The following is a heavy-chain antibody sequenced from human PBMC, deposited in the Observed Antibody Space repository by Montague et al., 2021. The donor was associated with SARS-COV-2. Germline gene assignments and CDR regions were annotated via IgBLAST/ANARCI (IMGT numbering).Heavy chain of an antibody. CDR3: ARHLRVTTVTSHMYHYAMDV. D-gene: IGHD4-11*01. CDR1: GDSISNYS. CDR2: IYYSGST. Sequence: SETLSLTCSVSGDSISNYSWSWIRQSPGKGLVWIGYIYYSGSTNYNPSLTSRVTISVDTSKNQVSLKLNSVTAADTAMYYCARHLRVTTVTSHMYHYAMDVWGQGTTVTVSS. J-gene: IGHJ6*02. V-gene: IGHV4-59*08.